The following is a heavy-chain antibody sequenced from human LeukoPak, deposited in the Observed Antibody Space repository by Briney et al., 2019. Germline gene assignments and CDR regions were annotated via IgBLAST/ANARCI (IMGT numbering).Heavy chain of an antibody. CDR1: GGTFSSYA. D-gene: IGHD1-26*01. V-gene: IGHV1-69*04. Sequence: GASVKVSCKASGGTFSSYAISWVRQAPGQGLEWMGRIIPILGIANYAQKFQGRVTITADKSTSTAYMELSSLRSEDTAVYYCVRGGSYGDPTFDYWGQGTLVTVSS. J-gene: IGHJ4*02. CDR2: IIPILGIA. CDR3: VRGGSYGDPTFDY.